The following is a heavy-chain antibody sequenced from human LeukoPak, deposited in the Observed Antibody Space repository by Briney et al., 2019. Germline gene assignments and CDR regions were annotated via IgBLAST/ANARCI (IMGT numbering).Heavy chain of an antibody. V-gene: IGHV4-34*01. J-gene: IGHJ5*02. CDR3: ARGRWFDP. CDR1: GGSFSGYY. CDR2: INHSGST. Sequence: SESLSLTCAVYGGSFSGYYWSWIRQPPGKGLEWIGEINHSGSTNYNPSLKSRVTISVDTSKNQFSLKLSSVTAADTAVYYCARGRWFDPWGQGTLVTVSS.